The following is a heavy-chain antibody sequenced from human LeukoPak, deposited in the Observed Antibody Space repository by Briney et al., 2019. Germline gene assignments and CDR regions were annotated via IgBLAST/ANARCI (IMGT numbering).Heavy chain of an antibody. D-gene: IGHD2/OR15-2a*01. Sequence: PGGSLRLSCAASGFTFSDYYMSWIRQAPGKGLEWVSYISSSSSYTNYADSVKGRFTISRDNAKNSLYLQMNSLRDEDTAVYYCARGGGKSYSDAFDIWGQGTVVTVSS. J-gene: IGHJ3*02. CDR1: GFTFSDYY. CDR2: ISSSSSYT. V-gene: IGHV3-11*06. CDR3: ARGGGKSYSDAFDI.